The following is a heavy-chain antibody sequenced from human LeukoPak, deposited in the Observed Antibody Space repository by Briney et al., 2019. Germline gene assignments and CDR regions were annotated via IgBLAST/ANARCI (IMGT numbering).Heavy chain of an antibody. CDR1: GFTFSSYA. Sequence: PGGSLRLSCAASGFTFSSYAMHWVRQAPGKGLVWVSRIKNDGSSTSYADSVKGRFTISRDNAKNTLYLQMNSLRAEDTAVYFCARSDFFDYWGQGTLVTVAS. J-gene: IGHJ4*02. CDR2: IKNDGSST. CDR3: ARSDFFDY. V-gene: IGHV3-74*01.